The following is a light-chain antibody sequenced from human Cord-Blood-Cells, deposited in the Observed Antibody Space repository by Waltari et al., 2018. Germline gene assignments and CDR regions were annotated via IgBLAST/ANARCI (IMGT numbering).Light chain of an antibody. CDR1: QSVSSSY. J-gene: IGKJ2*03. CDR2: GAS. CDR3: QQYGSSPHS. V-gene: IGKV3-20*01. Sequence: EIVLTQSPGTLSLSPGERATLSCRASQSVSSSYLAWYQQKPGQAPRLLIYGASSRDTGIPDRFGGSGSGTDFTLTISRLEPEDFAVYYCQQYGSSPHSFGQGTKLEIK.